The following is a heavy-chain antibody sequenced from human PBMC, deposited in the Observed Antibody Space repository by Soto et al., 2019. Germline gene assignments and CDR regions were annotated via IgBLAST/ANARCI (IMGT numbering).Heavy chain of an antibody. V-gene: IGHV3-30*18. CDR2: ISYDGSIK. CDR3: AKGYYDSSGYYLPT. Sequence: GGSLRLSCAASGFTFSSYGMHWVRQAPGKGLEWVAVISYDGSIKYYADSVKGRFTISRDNSKNTLYLQMNSLRAEDTVVYYCAKGYYDSSGYYLPTWGQGTMVTVSS. D-gene: IGHD3-22*01. J-gene: IGHJ3*01. CDR1: GFTFSSYG.